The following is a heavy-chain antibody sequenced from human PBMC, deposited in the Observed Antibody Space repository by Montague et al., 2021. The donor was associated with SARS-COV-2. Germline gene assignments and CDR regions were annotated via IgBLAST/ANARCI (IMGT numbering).Heavy chain of an antibody. V-gene: IGHV4-4*07. CDR3: ARTPTRPLSLDS. Sequence: SETLSLTCAVSGGSITGFSWSWVRQPAGKGLEWIGRVTTNGTTNYSPSLRSRVTMSVDTSKNQFPLNLNSVTAADTAIYYCARTPTRPLSLDSWGQGTLVTVSS. D-gene: IGHD6-6*01. J-gene: IGHJ4*02. CDR2: VTTNGTT. CDR1: GGSITGFS.